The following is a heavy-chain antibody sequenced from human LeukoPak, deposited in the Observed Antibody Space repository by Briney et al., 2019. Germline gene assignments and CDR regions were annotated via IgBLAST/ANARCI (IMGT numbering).Heavy chain of an antibody. CDR1: GFTFSNAW. CDR3: ARDSDTAMATPNYYYYYMDV. Sequence: GGSLRLSCAASGFTFSNAWMSWVRQAPGKGLEWVANIKKDGSEKYYVDSVKGRFTISRDNAKTSLYLQMNSLRAEDTAVYYCARDSDTAMATPNYYYYYMDVWGKGTTVTVSS. D-gene: IGHD5-18*01. J-gene: IGHJ6*03. CDR2: IKKDGSEK. V-gene: IGHV3-7*01.